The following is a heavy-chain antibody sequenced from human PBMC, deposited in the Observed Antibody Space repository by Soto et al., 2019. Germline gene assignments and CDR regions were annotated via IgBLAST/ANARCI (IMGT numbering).Heavy chain of an antibody. V-gene: IGHV4-59*01. CDR3: ARISSSGLDY. Sequence: SETLSLTCTVSGGSTSSYYWSWIRQPPGKGLEWIGYIYYSGSTNYNPSLKSRVTISVDTSKNQFSLKLSSVTAADTAVYYCARISSSGLDYWGQGTLVTVSS. J-gene: IGHJ4*02. CDR1: GGSTSSYY. D-gene: IGHD6-6*01. CDR2: IYYSGST.